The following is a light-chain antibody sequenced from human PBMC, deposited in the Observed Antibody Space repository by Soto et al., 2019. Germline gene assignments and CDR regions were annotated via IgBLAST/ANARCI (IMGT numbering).Light chain of an antibody. J-gene: IGLJ1*01. CDR2: RNN. CDR3: AAWDDSLSGGV. Sequence: QSVLTQPPSASGTPGQRVTISCSGSSSNIGSNYVYWYQQFPGTAPKLLIYRNNQRPSGVPDRFSGSKSGTSASLAISGLRSEDEADYYCAAWDDSLSGGVFGTGTKLTVL. CDR1: SSNIGSNY. V-gene: IGLV1-47*01.